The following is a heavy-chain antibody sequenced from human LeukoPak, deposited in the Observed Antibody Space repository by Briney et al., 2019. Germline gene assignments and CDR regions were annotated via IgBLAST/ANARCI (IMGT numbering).Heavy chain of an antibody. D-gene: IGHD2-21*02. CDR1: GFTFSSYE. CDR2: ISSSGSTI. Sequence: GGSLRLSCAASGFTFSSYEMNWVRQAPEKGLEWVSYISSSGSTIYYADYVKGRFTISRDNAKNSLYLQMNSLRAEDTAVYYCARDPRAIAYCGGDCYSYWGQGTLVTVSS. CDR3: ARDPRAIAYCGGDCYSY. J-gene: IGHJ4*02. V-gene: IGHV3-48*03.